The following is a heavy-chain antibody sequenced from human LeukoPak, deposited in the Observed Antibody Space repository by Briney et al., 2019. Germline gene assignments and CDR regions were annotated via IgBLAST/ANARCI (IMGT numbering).Heavy chain of an antibody. V-gene: IGHV4-59*01. CDR2: IFYSGRT. CDR3: ARKNDFEI. Sequence: SETLSLTCTVSGGSISSDHWNWIRQPPGKGLEWIGCIFYSGRTYYNPSLKSRVTISADLSKGQFSLRLTSVTAADTAVYYCARKNDFEIWGQGTLVTVSS. D-gene: IGHD2/OR15-2a*01. J-gene: IGHJ3*02. CDR1: GGSISSDH.